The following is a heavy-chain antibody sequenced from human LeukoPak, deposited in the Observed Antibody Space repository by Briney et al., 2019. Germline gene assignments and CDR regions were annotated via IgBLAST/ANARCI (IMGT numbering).Heavy chain of an antibody. CDR2: IYYTGST. V-gene: IGHV4-59*01. CDR3: ARDLGRSSSWSKYTWFDP. D-gene: IGHD6-13*01. Sequence: PSETLSLTCSVSGGSISHYYWSWIRQPPGKGLEWIGYIYYTGSTKYNPSLKRRVTISVDTSKNQFYLNLSSVTAADTAIYYCARDLGRSSSWSKYTWFDPWGQGTLVTVSS. J-gene: IGHJ5*02. CDR1: GGSISHYY.